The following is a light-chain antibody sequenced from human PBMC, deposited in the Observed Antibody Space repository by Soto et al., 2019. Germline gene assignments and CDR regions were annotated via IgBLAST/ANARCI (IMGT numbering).Light chain of an antibody. CDR3: QQYNNWPPGAT. J-gene: IGKJ3*01. CDR1: LTVSTN. CDR2: YTS. V-gene: IGKV3-15*01. Sequence: DIVMTQSPATLSVSPGERATLSCRASLTVSTNLAWYQQKPGQAPRLLIYYTSTRATGIPARFSGSGSGKEFTLPITSLQSEDSAVYYCQQYNNWPPGATFGPGTKVEIK.